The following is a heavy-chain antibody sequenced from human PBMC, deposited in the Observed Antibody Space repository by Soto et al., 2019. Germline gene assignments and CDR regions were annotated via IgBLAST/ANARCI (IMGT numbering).Heavy chain of an antibody. CDR1: GGSFTSNNW. CDR2: IYRTGST. J-gene: IGHJ4*02. D-gene: IGHD1-7*01. Sequence: QVQLQESGPGLVKPSGTLSLTCAVSGGSFTSNNWWTWVRQPPGQGLEWIGEIYRTGSTNYNPSLKRLVTISLDKSEKQISLKVTSLTAADTAVYYCASRDPGTSVDYWGQGTLVTVSS. V-gene: IGHV4-4*02. CDR3: ASRDPGTSVDY.